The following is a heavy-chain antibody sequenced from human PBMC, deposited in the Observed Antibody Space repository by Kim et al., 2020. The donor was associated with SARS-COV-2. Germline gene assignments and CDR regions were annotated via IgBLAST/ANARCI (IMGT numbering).Heavy chain of an antibody. CDR3: AKDRGLVGATTFFDY. V-gene: IGHV3-23*01. Sequence: DSVKGRFTISRDKSKNTLYLQMNSLRAEDTAVYYCAKDRGLVGATTFFDYWGQGTLVTVSS. D-gene: IGHD1-26*01. J-gene: IGHJ4*02.